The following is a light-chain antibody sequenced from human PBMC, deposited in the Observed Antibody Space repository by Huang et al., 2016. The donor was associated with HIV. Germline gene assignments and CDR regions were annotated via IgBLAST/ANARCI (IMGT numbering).Light chain of an antibody. CDR3: QQLDSYPRT. V-gene: IGKV1-9*01. Sequence: IQLTQSPSSLSASVGDSVTITCRARHGICTSLAWYQQKPGQAPKLLIYRASTLHSGVPSRFSGSGSGTDFTLTISSLQPEDFATYYCQQLDSYPRTFGQGSKVEVK. CDR1: HGICTS. CDR2: RAS. J-gene: IGKJ1*01.